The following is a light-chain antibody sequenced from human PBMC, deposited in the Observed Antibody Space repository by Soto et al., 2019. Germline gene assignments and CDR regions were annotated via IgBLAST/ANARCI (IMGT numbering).Light chain of an antibody. CDR3: QKFNAVPT. CDR2: AAS. J-gene: IGKJ4*01. V-gene: IGKV1-27*01. CDR1: QAINNY. Sequence: DIQMTQSPSSLSASVGDRVTITCGASQAINNYLAWYQQKPGKVPTLLISAASTLQSGVPSRFSGSGSGTDFTLTISSLQPEDVATYYCQKFNAVPTFGGGTKVEI.